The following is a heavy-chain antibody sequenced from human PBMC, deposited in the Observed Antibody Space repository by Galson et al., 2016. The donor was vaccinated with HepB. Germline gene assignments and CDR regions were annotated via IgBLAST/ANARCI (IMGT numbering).Heavy chain of an antibody. CDR2: ISYDGSNK. V-gene: IGHV3-30-3*01. Sequence: SLRLSCAASGFTFSSHAMHWVRQAPGKGLKWVALISYDGSNKYYADSVKGRFTISRDDSKNTLYLQMNSLRAEDTAVYYCALLTGLSHSYYDMDIWGQGTTVTVSS. CDR1: GFTFSSHA. J-gene: IGHJ6*02. D-gene: IGHD3-16*01. CDR3: ALLTGLSHSYYDMDI.